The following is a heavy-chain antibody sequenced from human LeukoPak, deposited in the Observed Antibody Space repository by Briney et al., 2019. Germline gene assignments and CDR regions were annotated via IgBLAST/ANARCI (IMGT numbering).Heavy chain of an antibody. CDR1: GYTFTSYY. CDR2: INPSGGST. Sequence: ASVKVSCKASGYTFTSYYMHWVRQTPGQGLEWMGIINPSGGSTSYAQKFQGRVTMTRNTSTSTVCMELSSLRSEDTAVYYCARDRGEEIFGVVIDKYYFDYWGQGTLVTVSS. D-gene: IGHD3-3*01. V-gene: IGHV1-46*01. J-gene: IGHJ4*02. CDR3: ARDRGEEIFGVVIDKYYFDY.